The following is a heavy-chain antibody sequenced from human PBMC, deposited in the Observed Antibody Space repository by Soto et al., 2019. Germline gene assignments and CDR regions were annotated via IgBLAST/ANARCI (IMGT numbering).Heavy chain of an antibody. J-gene: IGHJ4*02. CDR2: IIPIFGTA. CDR1: GGTFSSYA. D-gene: IGHD2-2*01. Sequence: SVKVSCKASGGTFSSYAISWVRQAPGQGPEWMGGIIPIFGTANYAQKFQGRVTITADESTSTAYMELSSLRSEDTAVYYCARVGPGYCSSTSCHRDFDYWGQGTLVTVSS. V-gene: IGHV1-69*13. CDR3: ARVGPGYCSSTSCHRDFDY.